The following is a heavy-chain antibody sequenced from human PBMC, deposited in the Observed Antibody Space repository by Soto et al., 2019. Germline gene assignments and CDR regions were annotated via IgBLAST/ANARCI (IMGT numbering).Heavy chain of an antibody. CDR3: ARRKVDYYNSSGYHYYFDY. CDR2: INPNSGGK. D-gene: IGHD3-22*01. J-gene: IGHJ4*02. CDR1: GYTFTDYY. V-gene: IGHV1-2*02. Sequence: QVKLVQSGAAVKKPGASVKVSCKASGYTFTDYYVHWVRQAPGQGLEWMGWINPNSGGKKSAQKFQGRVTMTRDTNTSTTHIELSSMRTNDTAVYYCARRKVDYYNSSGYHYYFDYWGQATRVTVSS.